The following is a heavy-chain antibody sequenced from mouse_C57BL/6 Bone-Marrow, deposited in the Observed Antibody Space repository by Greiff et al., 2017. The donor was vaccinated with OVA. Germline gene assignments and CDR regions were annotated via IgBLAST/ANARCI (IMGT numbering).Heavy chain of an antibody. CDR2: IWRGGST. J-gene: IGHJ1*03. CDR1: GFSLTSYG. Sequence: QVQLQQSGPGLVQPSQSLSITCTVSGFSLTSYGVHWVRQSPGKGLEWLGVIWRGGSTDYNAAFMSRLSITKDNSKSQVFFKMNSLQADDTAIYYCAKTLFYDGYYRYFDVWGTGTTVTVSS. V-gene: IGHV2-5*01. CDR3: AKTLFYDGYYRYFDV. D-gene: IGHD2-3*01.